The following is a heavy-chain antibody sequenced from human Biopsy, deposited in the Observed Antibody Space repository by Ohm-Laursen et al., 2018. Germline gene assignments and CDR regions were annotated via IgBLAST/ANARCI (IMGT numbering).Heavy chain of an antibody. CDR1: GFTFADYA. J-gene: IGHJ2*01. CDR2: ISYDGSGE. D-gene: IGHD4-11*01. Sequence: SLRLSCTASGFTFADYAMHWVRQAPGKGLEWGAVISYDGSGEYYADSLQGRFIISRDNPKNTVDLQMNSLRAEDTAVYFCARDGKRWDYSTYFSWHFDLWGRGTLVTVSS. V-gene: IGHV3-30*03. CDR3: ARDGKRWDYSTYFSWHFDL.